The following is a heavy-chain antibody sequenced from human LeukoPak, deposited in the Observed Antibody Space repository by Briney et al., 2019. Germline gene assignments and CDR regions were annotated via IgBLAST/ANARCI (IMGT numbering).Heavy chain of an antibody. CDR1: GFTFNNYG. CDR2: INNSGGRT. V-gene: IGHV3-23*01. Sequence: GGTLRLSCAASGFTFNNYGMSWVRQAPGKGLEGVSTINNSGGRTFYADSVKGRFTISRDNAKNTLYLQMNSLRAEDTAVYYCARGDPTVTTTGSGGLDIWGQGTMVTVSS. D-gene: IGHD4-17*01. J-gene: IGHJ3*02. CDR3: ARGDPTVTTTGSGGLDI.